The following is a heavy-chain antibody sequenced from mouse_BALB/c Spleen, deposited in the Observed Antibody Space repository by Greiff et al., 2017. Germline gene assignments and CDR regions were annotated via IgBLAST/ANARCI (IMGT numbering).Heavy chain of an antibody. CDR3: ARFGYGGYAMDY. V-gene: IGHV1-4*02. CDR1: GYTFTSYT. J-gene: IGHJ4*01. D-gene: IGHD2-2*01. Sequence: VQLQQSAAELARPGASVKMSCKASGYTFTSYTMHWVKQRPGQGLEWIGYINPSSGYTEYNQKFKDKTTLTADKSSSKAYMQLSSLTSEDSAVYYCARFGYGGYAMDYWGQGTSVTVSS. CDR2: INPSSGYT.